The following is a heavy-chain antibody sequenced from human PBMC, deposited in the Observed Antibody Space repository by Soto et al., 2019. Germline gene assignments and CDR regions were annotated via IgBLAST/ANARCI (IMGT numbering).Heavy chain of an antibody. J-gene: IGHJ6*02. CDR3: ARYYYDSSGYDGMDV. Sequence: EVQLVESGGGLVQPGGSLRLSCAAFGFKISSSSMNWVRQAPGRGLEWVAYISDSGSNTLYADSVKGRFTVSRDTAKNSLYMKMRGLRDEDRAVYYCARYYYDSSGYDGMDVWGQGTTVTVSS. CDR1: GFKISSSS. CDR2: ISDSGSNT. D-gene: IGHD3-22*01. V-gene: IGHV3-48*02.